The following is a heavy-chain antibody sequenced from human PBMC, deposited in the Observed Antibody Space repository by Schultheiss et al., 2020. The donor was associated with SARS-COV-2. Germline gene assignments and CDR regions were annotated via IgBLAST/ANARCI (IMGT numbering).Heavy chain of an antibody. D-gene: IGHD7-27*01. CDR1: GFTFSSYA. J-gene: IGHJ6*02. Sequence: LSLTCAASGFTFSSYAMHWVRQAPGKGLEWVAVISFDGSNKYYADSVKGRFTISRDNSKNTLYLQMNSLRAEDTAVYYCASLGNMDVWGQGTTVTVSS. CDR3: ASLGNMDV. CDR2: ISFDGSNK. V-gene: IGHV3-30*04.